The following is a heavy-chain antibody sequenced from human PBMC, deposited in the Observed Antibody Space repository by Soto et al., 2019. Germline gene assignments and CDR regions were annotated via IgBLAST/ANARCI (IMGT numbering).Heavy chain of an antibody. Sequence: AAVKVSCKASGYTFTGYYMHWVRQAPGQGLEWMGWINPNSGGTNYAQKFQGWVTMTRDTSISTAYMELSRLRSDDTAVYYCARTGRDYYYYGMDVWGQGTTVTVS. J-gene: IGHJ6*02. CDR1: GYTFTGYY. D-gene: IGHD3-10*01. CDR2: INPNSGGT. V-gene: IGHV1-2*04. CDR3: ARTGRDYYYYGMDV.